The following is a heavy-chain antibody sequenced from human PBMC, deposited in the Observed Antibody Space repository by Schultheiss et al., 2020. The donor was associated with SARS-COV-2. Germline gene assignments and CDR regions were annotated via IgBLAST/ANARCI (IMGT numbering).Heavy chain of an antibody. D-gene: IGHD1-26*01. CDR1: GGSITSDGYY. CDR3: ARLTGAGAFDI. J-gene: IGHJ3*02. CDR2: MYETGST. V-gene: IGHV4-30-4*01. Sequence: SETLSLTCTVSGGSITSDGYYWSWIRQLPGKGLEWIAYMYETGSTYYNLSLKSRITISVDTSKNQFSLKLSSVTAADTAVYYCARLTGAGAFDIWGQGTMVTVSS.